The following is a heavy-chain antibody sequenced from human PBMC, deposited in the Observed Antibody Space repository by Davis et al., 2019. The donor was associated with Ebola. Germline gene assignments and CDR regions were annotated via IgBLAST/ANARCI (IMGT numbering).Heavy chain of an antibody. CDR3: SRAPRRTEDIVHAMDV. CDR1: GFTFSSHG. J-gene: IGHJ6*02. CDR2: ISEFSGST. D-gene: IGHD5-12*01. Sequence: AASVKVSCKASGFTFSSHGISWVRQAPGQGLEWMGWISEFSGSTNYALKFRGRVTMTTDTSTRTAYMELRSLTADDTAVYCCSRAPRRTEDIVHAMDVWGQGTTVTVSS. V-gene: IGHV1-18*04.